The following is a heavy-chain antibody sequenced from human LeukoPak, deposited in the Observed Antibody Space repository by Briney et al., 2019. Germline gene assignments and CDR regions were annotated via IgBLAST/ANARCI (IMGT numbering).Heavy chain of an antibody. V-gene: IGHV4-4*07. CDR2: IYTSGST. D-gene: IGHD6-19*01. Sequence: KPSETLSLTCTVSGGSISSYYWSWIRQPAGKGLEWIGRIYTSGSTNYNPSLKSRVTMSVDTSKNQFSLKLSSVTAADTAVYYCARAYSSGWYGSRFTFDYWGQGTLVTVSS. CDR3: ARAYSSGWYGSRFTFDY. J-gene: IGHJ4*02. CDR1: GGSISSYY.